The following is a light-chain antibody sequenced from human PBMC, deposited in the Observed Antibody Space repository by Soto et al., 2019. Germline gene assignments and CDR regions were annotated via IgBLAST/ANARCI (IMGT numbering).Light chain of an antibody. CDR3: QQNDSSPSWT. Sequence: ELVLTQSPGTLSLSPGERATLSCRASQSVSSKYLAWYQQKPGQAPRLLIYGTSSRATGISDRFRGSGSGTDFTLTISRLEPEDFAVYYCQQNDSSPSWTFGQGTKVDIK. V-gene: IGKV3-20*01. J-gene: IGKJ1*01. CDR2: GTS. CDR1: QSVSSKY.